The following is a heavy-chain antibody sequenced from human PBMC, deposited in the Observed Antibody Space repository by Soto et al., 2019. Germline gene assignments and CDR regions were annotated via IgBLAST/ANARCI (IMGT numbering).Heavy chain of an antibody. Sequence: ASVKVSCKASGYTFASYAMHWVRQAPGQRLEWMGWINAGNGNTKYSQKFQGRVTITRDTSASTAYMELSSLRSEDTAVYYCARGPSYSDSYFDHWGQGTLVTVS. CDR3: ARGPSYSDSYFDH. CDR1: GYTFASYA. D-gene: IGHD4-17*01. J-gene: IGHJ4*02. CDR2: INAGNGNT. V-gene: IGHV1-3*01.